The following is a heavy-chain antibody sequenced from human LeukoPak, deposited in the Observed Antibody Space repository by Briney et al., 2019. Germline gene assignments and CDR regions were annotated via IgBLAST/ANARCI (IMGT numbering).Heavy chain of an antibody. CDR3: ARDASVPVSIWAHYYYYGMDV. CDR2: ISYDGSNK. Sequence: GGSLRLSCAASGFTFSSYWMSWVRQAPGKGLEWVAVISYDGSNKYYADSVKGRFTISRDNSKNTLYLQMNSLRAEDTAVYYCARDASVPVSIWAHYYYYGMDVWGQGTTVTVSS. J-gene: IGHJ6*02. D-gene: IGHD2-2*02. V-gene: IGHV3-30-3*01. CDR1: GFTFSSYW.